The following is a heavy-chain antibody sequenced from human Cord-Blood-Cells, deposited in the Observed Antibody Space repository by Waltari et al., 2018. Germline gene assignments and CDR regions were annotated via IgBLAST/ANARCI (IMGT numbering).Heavy chain of an antibody. V-gene: IGHV4-39*01. CDR3: ARASSSWYYFDY. Sequence: QLQLQESGPGLVKPSETLSLTCTVSGGSISSSSYYWGWTRQPPGKGLEWIGSIYYSGSTYYNPSLKSRVTISVDTSKNQFSLKLSSVTAADTAVYYCARASSSWYYFDYWGQGTLVTVSS. J-gene: IGHJ4*02. CDR2: IYYSGST. D-gene: IGHD6-13*01. CDR1: GGSISSSSYY.